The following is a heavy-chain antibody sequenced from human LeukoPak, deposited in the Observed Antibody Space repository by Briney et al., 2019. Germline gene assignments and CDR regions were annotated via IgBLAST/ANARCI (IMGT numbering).Heavy chain of an antibody. V-gene: IGHV4-39*07. CDR1: GASISSTAHY. CDR3: ARAPGYCSGTSCYFRFAP. CDR2: IYHSGSC. J-gene: IGHJ5*02. Sequence: SETLSLTCTVSGASISSTAHYWAWIRQSPGKGLEGIASIYHSGSCYYNPSIKSRVPISLDTSKRHFSHNLSSVTASDTANYYCARAPGYCSGTSCYFRFAPWGQGTLVTVSS. D-gene: IGHD2-2*03.